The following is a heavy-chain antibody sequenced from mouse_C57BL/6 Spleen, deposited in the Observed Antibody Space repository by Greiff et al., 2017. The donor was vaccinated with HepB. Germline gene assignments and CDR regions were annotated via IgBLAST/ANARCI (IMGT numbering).Heavy chain of an antibody. CDR3: ARDRGSNSGAMDY. CDR2: ISDGGSYT. J-gene: IGHJ4*01. V-gene: IGHV5-4*01. CDR1: GFTFSSYA. D-gene: IGHD2-5*01. Sequence: EVKLVESGGGLVKPGGSLKLSCAASGFTFSSYAMSWVRQTPEKRLEWVATISDGGSYTYYPDNVKGRFTISRDNAKNNLYLQMSHLKSEDTAMYYCARDRGSNSGAMDYWGQGTSVTVSS.